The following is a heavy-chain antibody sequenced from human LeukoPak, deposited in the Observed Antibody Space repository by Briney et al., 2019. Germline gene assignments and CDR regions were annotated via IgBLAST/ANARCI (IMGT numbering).Heavy chain of an antibody. CDR1: GFTFSSYG. Sequence: GGSLRLSCAASGFTFSSYGMSWVRQAPGKGLEWVSAISGSGGSTYYADSVKGRFTISRDNAKNSLYLQMNSLRAEDTALYYCARDRGGIGYYMDVWGKGTTVTVSS. D-gene: IGHD3-16*02. J-gene: IGHJ6*03. V-gene: IGHV3-23*01. CDR3: ARDRGGIGYYMDV. CDR2: ISGSGGST.